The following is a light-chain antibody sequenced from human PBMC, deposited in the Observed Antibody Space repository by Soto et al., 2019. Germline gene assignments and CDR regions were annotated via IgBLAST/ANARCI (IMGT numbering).Light chain of an antibody. CDR1: KLGDKY. CDR2: QNT. V-gene: IGLV3-1*01. Sequence: SYELTRPPSVSVSPGQTASITCSGDKLGDKYACWYQQKPGQSPVLVIYQNTKRPSGIPERFSGSTSGNTATLTISGTQAMDEADYYCQAWDSSTVIFGVGTKLTVL. CDR3: QAWDSSTVI. J-gene: IGLJ2*01.